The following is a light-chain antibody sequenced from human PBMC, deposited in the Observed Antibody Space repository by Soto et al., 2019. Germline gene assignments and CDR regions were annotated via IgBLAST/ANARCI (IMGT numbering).Light chain of an antibody. CDR1: SIDVGGYNY. Sequence: QSLLTQPASVSGSLGQSITISCTGTSIDVGGYNYVSWYQQHPGQAPKLLIYDVSHRPSGISYRFSGSKSGNTASLTISGLQAEDEADYYCSSYTGSAALVIFGGGTKLAVL. V-gene: IGLV2-14*03. CDR3: SSYTGSAALVI. CDR2: DVS. J-gene: IGLJ2*01.